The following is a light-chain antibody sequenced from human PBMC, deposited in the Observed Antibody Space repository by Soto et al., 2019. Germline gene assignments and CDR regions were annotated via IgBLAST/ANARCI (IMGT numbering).Light chain of an antibody. CDR1: HYVSSS. Sequence: EFVLTHSPCTLSFSPGEIATLSFRASHYVSSSLAWYQQRPCHAPRLLIYDTSTRAAGIAARFSGSGSGTEFTLTISSLQSEDFAVYYCQQYVHWPPGTFGQGTKVDI. CDR3: QQYVHWPPGT. J-gene: IGKJ1*01. V-gene: IGKV3-15*01. CDR2: DTS.